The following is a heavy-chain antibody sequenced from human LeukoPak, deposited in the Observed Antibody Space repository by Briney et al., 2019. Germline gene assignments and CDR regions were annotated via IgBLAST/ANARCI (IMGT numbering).Heavy chain of an antibody. CDR1: GFTFSDYW. CDR2: IKQDGSEK. J-gene: IGHJ4*02. V-gene: IGHV3-7*01. Sequence: PGGSLRLSCAASGFTFSDYWMTWVRQAPGKGLEWVANIKQDGSEKFYVDSVKGRFTISRDNTKTSLYLQMSSLRAEDTAVYFCARDRIYYDISTGYVPLDYWGLGTLVTVSS. D-gene: IGHD3-9*01. CDR3: ARDRIYYDISTGYVPLDY.